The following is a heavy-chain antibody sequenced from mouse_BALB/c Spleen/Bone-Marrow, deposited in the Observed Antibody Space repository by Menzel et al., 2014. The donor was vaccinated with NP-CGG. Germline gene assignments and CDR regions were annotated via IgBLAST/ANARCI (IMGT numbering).Heavy chain of an antibody. D-gene: IGHD1-1*01. CDR3: AREDYGYAMDY. CDR1: GYTFTSXW. V-gene: IGHV1-52*01. J-gene: IGHJ4*01. Sequence: GAELVRPGASVKLSCKASGYTFTSXWXNWVXQRPXXGXXWXXXIXPYDTETHYNQKFRDKAILTLDKSSGTAYXQLXXLTSEDSAVYYCAREDYGYAMDYWGQGTSVTVSS. CDR2: IXPYDTET.